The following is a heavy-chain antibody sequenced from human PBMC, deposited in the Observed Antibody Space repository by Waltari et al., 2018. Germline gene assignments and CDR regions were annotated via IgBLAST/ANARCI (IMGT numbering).Heavy chain of an antibody. CDR1: GGSFNGYY. V-gene: IGHV4-4*08. J-gene: IGHJ4*02. CDR3: VRDNTLAQTVLADHLDV. Sequence: QVRLQESGPGLVKASETLSLTCAVSGGSFNGYYWGWVRQPPGKGLEWIGYVSGTSGTTDYSPSLTSRVTVSRDTSKNQFSLKLTSVTAADTAVYYCVRDNTLAQTVLADHLDVWGPGVLVIVSS. D-gene: IGHD2-2*02. CDR2: VSGTSGTT.